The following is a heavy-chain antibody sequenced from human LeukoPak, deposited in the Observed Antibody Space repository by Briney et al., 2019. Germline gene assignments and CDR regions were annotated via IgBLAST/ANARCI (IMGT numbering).Heavy chain of an antibody. D-gene: IGHD3-10*01. CDR1: GGTFSSYA. Sequence: AASVKVSCKASGGTFSSYAISWVRQAPGQGLEWMGGIIPIFGTANYAQKFQGRVTITADESTSTAYMELSNLRSEDTAVYYCARSPDRWTKTYYYGSGSYDAFDIWGQGTMVTVSS. CDR2: IIPIFGTA. CDR3: ARSPDRWTKTYYYGSGSYDAFDI. V-gene: IGHV1-69*01. J-gene: IGHJ3*02.